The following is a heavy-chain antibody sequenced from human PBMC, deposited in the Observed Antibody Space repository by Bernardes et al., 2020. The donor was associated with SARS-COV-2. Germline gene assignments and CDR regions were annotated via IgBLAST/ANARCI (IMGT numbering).Heavy chain of an antibody. Sequence: GGSLRLSCETSGFTFSSYWFHWVRQAPGEGLVWVSRINTDGTTTTYADSVKGRFTISRDNAKNSLYLQMNSLRAEDTAVYYCARDGSVYCSSTSCYSGVYNYGMDVWGQGTTVTVSS. J-gene: IGHJ6*02. V-gene: IGHV3-74*01. CDR2: INTDGTTT. D-gene: IGHD2-2*01. CDR3: ARDGSVYCSSTSCYSGVYNYGMDV. CDR1: GFTFSSYW.